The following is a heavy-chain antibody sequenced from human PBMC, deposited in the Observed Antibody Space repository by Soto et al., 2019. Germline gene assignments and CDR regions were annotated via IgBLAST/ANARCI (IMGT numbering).Heavy chain of an antibody. Sequence: SETLSLTCAVYGGSFSGYYWSWIRQPPGKGLEWIGEINHSGSTNYNPSLKSRVTISVDTSRNQFSLKLSSVTAADTAVYYCARRHYYDSRGSGAFDIWGQGTMVTVSS. CDR2: INHSGST. CDR1: GGSFSGYY. CDR3: ARRHYYDSRGSGAFDI. J-gene: IGHJ3*02. D-gene: IGHD3-22*01. V-gene: IGHV4-34*01.